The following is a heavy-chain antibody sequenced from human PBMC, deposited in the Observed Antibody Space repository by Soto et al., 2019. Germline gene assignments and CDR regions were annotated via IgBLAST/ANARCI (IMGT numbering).Heavy chain of an antibody. V-gene: IGHV3-30*18. J-gene: IGHJ6*02. CDR3: AKGILSATIAPYAMDV. CDR1: GFTFSSYA. D-gene: IGHD2-21*01. CDR2: ISYDGGNI. Sequence: GGSLRLSCAASGFTFSSYAMHWVRQAPGKGLGWVGVISYDGGNIYYADSVKGRFTISRDNSKNTLYVQVKSLRPEDTAVYYCAKGILSATIAPYAMDVWGQGTTVTVSS.